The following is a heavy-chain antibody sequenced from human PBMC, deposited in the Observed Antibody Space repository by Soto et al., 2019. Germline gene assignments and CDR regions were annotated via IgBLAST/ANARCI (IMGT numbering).Heavy chain of an antibody. J-gene: IGHJ4*02. Sequence: QVQLQESGPGLVKPSQTLSLTCTVSGGSISSGGYYWSWIRQHPGKGLEWIGYIYYSGSTYYNPYLHSRVTISVDTSKNQFSLKLNSVTAADTAVYYCARSSTSANYFDYWGQGTLVTVSS. CDR1: GGSISSGGYY. CDR2: IYYSGST. V-gene: IGHV4-31*03. CDR3: ARSSTSANYFDY. D-gene: IGHD2-2*01.